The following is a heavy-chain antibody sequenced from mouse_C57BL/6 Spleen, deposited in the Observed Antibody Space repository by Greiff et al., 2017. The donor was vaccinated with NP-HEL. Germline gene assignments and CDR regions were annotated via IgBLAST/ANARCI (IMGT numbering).Heavy chain of an antibody. V-gene: IGHV5-17*01. CDR3: ARGTTARGFAY. CDR2: ISSGSSTI. J-gene: IGHJ3*01. D-gene: IGHD1-2*01. Sequence: EVKLVESGGGLVKPGGSLKLSCAASGFTFSDYGMHWVRQAPEKGLEWVAYISSGSSTIYYADTVKGGCTISRDNAKNTLFLQMTSLRSEDTAMYYCARGTTARGFAYWGQGTLVTVSA. CDR1: GFTFSDYG.